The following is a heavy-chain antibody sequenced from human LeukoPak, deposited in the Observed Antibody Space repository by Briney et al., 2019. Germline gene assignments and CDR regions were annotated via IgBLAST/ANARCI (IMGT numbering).Heavy chain of an antibody. D-gene: IGHD3-3*01. CDR1: GFTFSNCA. CDR3: AKGESITIFGDLLDY. Sequence: GGSLRLSCAASGFTFSNCAMSWVRQAPGKGLEWVSSISGSGGSTYYADSVKGRFTISRDNSRNTLYLQMNSLRAEDTAVYYCAKGESITIFGDLLDYWGQGTLVTVSS. J-gene: IGHJ4*02. CDR2: ISGSGGST. V-gene: IGHV3-23*01.